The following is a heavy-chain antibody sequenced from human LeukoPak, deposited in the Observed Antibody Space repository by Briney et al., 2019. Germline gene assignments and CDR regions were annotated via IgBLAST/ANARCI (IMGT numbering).Heavy chain of an antibody. J-gene: IGHJ5*02. Sequence: GSVKVSCKASGYTFTSYYMHWVRQAPGQGLEWMGIINPSGGSTSYAQKFQGRVTMTRDMSTSTVYMELSSLRSEDTAVYYCARGVDTMIVVVMGFDPWGQGTLVTVSS. CDR3: ARGVDTMIVVVMGFDP. CDR2: INPSGGST. CDR1: GYTFTSYY. D-gene: IGHD3-22*01. V-gene: IGHV1-46*01.